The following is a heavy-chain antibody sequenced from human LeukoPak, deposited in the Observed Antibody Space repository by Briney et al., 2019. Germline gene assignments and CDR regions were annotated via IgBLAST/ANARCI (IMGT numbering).Heavy chain of an antibody. D-gene: IGHD3-9*01. V-gene: IGHV3-23*01. CDR1: GFTFSSYA. CDR3: ARETYTRYYDILTGYPYYYGMDV. CDR2: ISGSGGST. Sequence: GGSLRLSCAASGFTFSSYAMSWVRQAPGKGLEWVSAISGSGGSTYYADSVKGRFTISRDNAKNSLYLQMNSLRAEDTAVYYCARETYTRYYDILTGYPYYYGMDVWGQGTTVTVSS. J-gene: IGHJ6*02.